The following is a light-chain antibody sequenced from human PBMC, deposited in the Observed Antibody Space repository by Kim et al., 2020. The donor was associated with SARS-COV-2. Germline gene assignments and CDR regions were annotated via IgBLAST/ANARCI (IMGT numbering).Light chain of an antibody. Sequence: ATTTCSGSTSNIGNFYVSWYQQVPGAAPKLVIYDNDQRPSGIPYRFSGSKSGTSATLAIAGLQTGDEADYHCGTWDRSLNALVFGGGTKVTVL. V-gene: IGLV1-51*01. CDR2: DND. J-gene: IGLJ2*01. CDR3: GTWDRSLNALV. CDR1: TSNIGNFY.